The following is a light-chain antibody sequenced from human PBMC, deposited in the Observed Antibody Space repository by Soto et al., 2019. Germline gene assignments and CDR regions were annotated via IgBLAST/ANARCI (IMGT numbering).Light chain of an antibody. CDR2: EVT. J-gene: IGLJ1*01. V-gene: IGLV2-14*01. CDR1: SSDVGGYNS. Sequence: QSVLTQPASVSGSPGQSITISCTGTSSDVGGYNSVSWYQQHPGKAPKLVIYEVTNRPSGISNRFSGSKSGNTASLTISGLQAEDEADYCCRSYTSSSTRVFGTGTKVTVL. CDR3: RSYTSSSTRV.